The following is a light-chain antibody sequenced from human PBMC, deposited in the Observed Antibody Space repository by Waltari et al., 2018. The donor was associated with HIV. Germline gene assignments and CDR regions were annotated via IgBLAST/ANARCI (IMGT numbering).Light chain of an antibody. CDR3: LSADSSGTYV. CDR2: KNT. J-gene: IGLJ1*01. V-gene: IGLV3-25*03. Sequence: SSELTQPPSVSVSPGPTARITCPGDASPKPYTHWLQRKPGQAPVVGIHKNTGRPSGIPERFSASGSGTTVTLTITGVQTDDEADYYCLSADSSGTYVFGPGTTVTVL. CDR1: ASPKPY.